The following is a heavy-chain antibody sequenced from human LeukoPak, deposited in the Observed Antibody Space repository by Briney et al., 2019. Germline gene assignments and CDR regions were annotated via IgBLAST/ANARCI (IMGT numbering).Heavy chain of an antibody. Sequence: GGSLRLSCAASGFAFSTYAMTWVRQPPGKGLEWVSSMSSGGTYVYYPDSVRGRFTISRDNAKNSLYLQMNSLRVEDTAVYYCARDRPTGASRVFVVEWGQGTLVTVSS. CDR2: MSSGGTYV. CDR1: GFAFSTYA. J-gene: IGHJ1*01. CDR3: ARDRPTGASRVFVVE. V-gene: IGHV3-21*01. D-gene: IGHD2-15*01.